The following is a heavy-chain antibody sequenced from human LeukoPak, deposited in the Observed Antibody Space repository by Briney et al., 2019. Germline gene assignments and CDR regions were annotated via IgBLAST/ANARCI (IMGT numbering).Heavy chain of an antibody. CDR1: GFTFSSYG. CDR2: ISGSGGST. J-gene: IGHJ4*02. V-gene: IGHV3-23*01. CDR3: AKRRYDSSGHFDS. Sequence: GGSLRLSCAASGFTFSSYGMSWVRQAPGKGLEWVSAISGSGGSTYYADSVKGRFTISKDNSKNTLYMRMSSLRAEDTALYYCAKRRYDSSGHFDSWGQGTLVTVSS. D-gene: IGHD3-22*01.